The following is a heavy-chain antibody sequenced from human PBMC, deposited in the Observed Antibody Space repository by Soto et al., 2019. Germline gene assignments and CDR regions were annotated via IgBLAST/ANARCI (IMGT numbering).Heavy chain of an antibody. J-gene: IGHJ4*02. CDR3: ARGPYGSGSYHY. CDR1: GGSISSGGYS. CDR2: IYHSGST. D-gene: IGHD3-10*01. V-gene: IGHV4-30-2*01. Sequence: SETLSLTCAVSGGSISSGGYSWSWIRQPPGKGLEWIGYIYHSGSTYYNPSLKSRVTISVDRSKSQFSLKLSSVTAADTAVYYCARGPYGSGSYHYWGQGTLVTVSS.